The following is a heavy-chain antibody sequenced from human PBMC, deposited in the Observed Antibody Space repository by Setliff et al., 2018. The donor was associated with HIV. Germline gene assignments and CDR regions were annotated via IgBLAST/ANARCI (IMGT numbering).Heavy chain of an antibody. D-gene: IGHD5-12*01. CDR1: GFTFPDHW. J-gene: IGHJ4*02. CDR2: IYPGDSST. V-gene: IGHV5-51*01. Sequence: PGGSLKISCQTSGFTFPDHWIAWVRQLPGKGLEGMGIIYPGDSSTKYSPYFPGQVTISVDKSINTAYFSWSTLKTSDTAMYYCARHRVGYSGYAIPILDYWGQGVLVTVSS. CDR3: ARHRVGYSGYAIPILDY.